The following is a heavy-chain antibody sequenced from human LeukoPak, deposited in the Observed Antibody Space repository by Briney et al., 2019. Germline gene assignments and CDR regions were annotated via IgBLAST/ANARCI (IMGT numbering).Heavy chain of an antibody. CDR1: GFTVSSNY. Sequence: PGGSLRLSCAASGFTVSSNYMSWVRQAPGKGLEWVSVIYSGGSTYYADSVKGRFTFSRDNSKNTRYLQMNSLRAEDTAVYYCARALIGYYFDYWGQGTLVTVSS. J-gene: IGHJ4*02. D-gene: IGHD2-8*01. V-gene: IGHV3-53*01. CDR2: IYSGGST. CDR3: ARALIGYYFDY.